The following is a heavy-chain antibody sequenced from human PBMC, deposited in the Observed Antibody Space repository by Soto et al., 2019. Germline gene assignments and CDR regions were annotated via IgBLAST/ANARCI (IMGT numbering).Heavy chain of an antibody. D-gene: IGHD3-10*01. Sequence: EVQLLESGGGLVQPGGSLRLSCAASGFTFSSYAMSWVRQAPGKGLEWVSAISGSGGSTYYADSVKGRFTISRDNSKNTLYLQMNSLRAEDTAVYYCAKPQTPVTMVRGVIITNNYFDYWGQGTLVTVSS. CDR2: ISGSGGST. CDR1: GFTFSSYA. J-gene: IGHJ4*02. V-gene: IGHV3-23*01. CDR3: AKPQTPVTMVRGVIITNNYFDY.